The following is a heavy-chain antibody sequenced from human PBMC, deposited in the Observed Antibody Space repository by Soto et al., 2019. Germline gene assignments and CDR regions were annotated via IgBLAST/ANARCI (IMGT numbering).Heavy chain of an antibody. V-gene: IGHV4-34*01. D-gene: IGHD3-3*01. CDR3: ARAVLRFLEWLPNDSAFDY. Sequence: SETLSLTCAVYGGSFSGYYWSWIRQPPGKGLEWIGEINHSGSTNYNPSLKSRVTISVDTSKNQFSLKLSSVTAADTAVYYCARAVLRFLEWLPNDSAFDYWGQGTLVTVSS. J-gene: IGHJ4*02. CDR2: INHSGST. CDR1: GGSFSGYY.